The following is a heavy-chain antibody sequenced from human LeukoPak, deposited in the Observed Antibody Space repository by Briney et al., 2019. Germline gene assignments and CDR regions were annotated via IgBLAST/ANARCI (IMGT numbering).Heavy chain of an antibody. D-gene: IGHD3-22*01. CDR2: ISWDGGST. V-gene: IGHV3-43D*03. CDR1: GFTFDDYA. Sequence: GGSLRLSCAASGFTFDDYAMHWVRQAPGKGLEWVSLISWDGGSTYYADSVKGRFTISRDNSKNSLYLQMNSLRAEDTALYYCAKAISSGYFLDYWGQGTLVTVSS. J-gene: IGHJ4*02. CDR3: AKAISSGYFLDY.